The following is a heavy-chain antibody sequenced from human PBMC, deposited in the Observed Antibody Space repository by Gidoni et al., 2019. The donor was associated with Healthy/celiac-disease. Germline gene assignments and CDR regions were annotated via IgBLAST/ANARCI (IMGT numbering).Heavy chain of an antibody. CDR2: ISGSGGST. J-gene: IGHJ4*02. D-gene: IGHD6-6*01. CDR3: AKGPYSSSPPDY. CDR1: GFTFSSYA. V-gene: IGHV3-23*01. Sequence: EVQLLESGGGLVQPGGSLRLSCAASGFTFSSYAMSWVRQAPGKGLGWVSAISGSGGSTYYADSVKGRFTSSRDNSKNTLYLQMNSLRAEDTAVYYCAKGPYSSSPPDYWGQGTLVTVSS.